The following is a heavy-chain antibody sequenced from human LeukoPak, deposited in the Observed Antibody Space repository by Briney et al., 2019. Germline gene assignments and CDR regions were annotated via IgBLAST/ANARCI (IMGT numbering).Heavy chain of an antibody. CDR3: ARARYVILRPSYYFDY. CDR1: GYTFTSYY. D-gene: IGHD3-3*01. J-gene: IGHJ4*02. Sequence: ASVKVSCKASGYTFTSYYMHWVRQAPGQGLEWMGIINPSGGSTSYAQKFQGRATMTRDTSTSTVYMELSSLRSEDTAVYYCARARYVILRPSYYFDYWGQGTLVTVSS. V-gene: IGHV1-46*01. CDR2: INPSGGST.